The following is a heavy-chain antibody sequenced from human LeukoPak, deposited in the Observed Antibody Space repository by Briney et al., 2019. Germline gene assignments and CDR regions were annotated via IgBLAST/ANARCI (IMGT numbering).Heavy chain of an antibody. V-gene: IGHV4-59*08. CDR3: ARLMTGAYYYGMDG. CDR2: IYYSGST. J-gene: IGHJ6*02. Sequence: SETLSLTCTVSGGSLSSYYWSWIRQPPGKGLEWIGYIYYSGSTNYNPSLKSRVTISVDTSKDQFSLKLSSVTAADTAVYYCARLMTGAYYYGMDGWGQGTTVTVSS. D-gene: IGHD3-9*01. CDR1: GGSLSSYY.